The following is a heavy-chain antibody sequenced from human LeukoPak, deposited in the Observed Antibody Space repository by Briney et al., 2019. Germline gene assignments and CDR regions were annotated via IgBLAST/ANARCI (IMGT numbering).Heavy chain of an antibody. V-gene: IGHV1-18*01. CDR3: ARVQVYCSSTSCSPGRDPFDY. D-gene: IGHD2-2*01. CDR2: ISAYNGNT. J-gene: IGHJ4*02. Sequence: ASVKVSCKASGYTFTSYDISWVRQAPGQGLEWMGWISAYNGNTNYAQKLQGRVTMTTDTSTSTAYMELRSLRSDDTAVYYCARVQVYCSSTSCSPGRDPFDYWGQGTLVTVSS. CDR1: GYTFTSYD.